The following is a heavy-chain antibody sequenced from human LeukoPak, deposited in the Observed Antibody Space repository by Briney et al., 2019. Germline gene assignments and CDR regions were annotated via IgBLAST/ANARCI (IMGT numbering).Heavy chain of an antibody. CDR3: AKDLSVVMASGYMDV. V-gene: IGHV3-9*01. J-gene: IGHJ6*03. D-gene: IGHD3-22*01. CDR1: GFTFEDYA. CDR2: INWVSGNI. Sequence: GGSLRLSCAASGFTFEDYAMHWVRQPPGKGLEWVSGINWVSGNIGYADSVKGRFTISRDNSKNTLYLQVNSLRAEDTAVYYCAKDLSVVMASGYMDVWGKGTPVTVS.